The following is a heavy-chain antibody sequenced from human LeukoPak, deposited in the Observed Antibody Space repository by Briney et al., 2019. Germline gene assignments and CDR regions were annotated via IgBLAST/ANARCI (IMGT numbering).Heavy chain of an antibody. V-gene: IGHV4-61*02. CDR3: ARVEYDRGLGGAFDI. D-gene: IGHD3-22*01. CDR2: IYTSGST. J-gene: IGHJ3*02. CDR1: GGSITSGSYY. Sequence: SETLSLTCTVSGGSITSGSYYWSWIRQPAGKGLEWLGRIYTSGSTNYNPSLKSRVTMSVDTSKNQFSLKLSSVTAADTAVYCCARVEYDRGLGGAFDIWGQGTMVTVSS.